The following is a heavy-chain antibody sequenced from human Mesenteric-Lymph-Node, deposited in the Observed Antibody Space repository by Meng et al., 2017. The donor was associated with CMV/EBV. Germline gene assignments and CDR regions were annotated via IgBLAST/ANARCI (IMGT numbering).Heavy chain of an antibody. J-gene: IGHJ3*01. V-gene: IGHV3-23*01. Sequence: AASGFTFSNDAMKWVRQAPGKGLEWVSVIRGSGSDINYADSVKGRFTISRDNSKNTLYLQMRSLRAEDTAMYYCAKDPALPGWTFDLWGQGTMVTVSS. D-gene: IGHD3-9*01. CDR1: GFTFSNDA. CDR3: AKDPALPGWTFDL. CDR2: IRGSGSDI.